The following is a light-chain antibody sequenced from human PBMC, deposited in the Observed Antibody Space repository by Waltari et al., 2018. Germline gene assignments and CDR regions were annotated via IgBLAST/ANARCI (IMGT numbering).Light chain of an antibody. J-gene: IGLJ1*01. CDR1: SSTIGTNA. Sequence: QSVLTQPPSASGTPGQRVTISCSGRSSTIGTNAVNWYQQFPGTAPKLLMDMNDERPSGVPDRFSGSKSATSASLVISGLQSEDEADYYCASWDDSLNGHYVFGSGTKVTVL. CDR3: ASWDDSLNGHYV. V-gene: IGLV1-44*01. CDR2: MND.